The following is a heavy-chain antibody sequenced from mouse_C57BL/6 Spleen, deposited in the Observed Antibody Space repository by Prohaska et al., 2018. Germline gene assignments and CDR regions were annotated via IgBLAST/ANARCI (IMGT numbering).Heavy chain of an antibody. CDR2: INPNNGGT. J-gene: IGHJ2*01. CDR3: ARGEIYYDYDGYYFDY. D-gene: IGHD2-4*01. Sequence: HGKSLEWIGDINPNNGGTSYNQKFKGKATLTVDKSSSTAYMELRSLTSEDSAVYYCARGEIYYDYDGYYFDYWGQGTTLTVSS. V-gene: IGHV1-26*01.